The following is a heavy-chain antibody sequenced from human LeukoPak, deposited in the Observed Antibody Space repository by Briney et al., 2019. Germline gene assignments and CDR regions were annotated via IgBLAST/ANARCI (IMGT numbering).Heavy chain of an antibody. V-gene: IGHV3-66*01. J-gene: IGHJ4*02. CDR2: IYSGGST. CDR3: ARGPSGYYNT. CDR1: GFTFSTYV. Sequence: WGSLRLSCAVSGFTFSTYVMTWVRQAPGKGLEWVSLIYSGGSTYYADSVKGRFTISRDNSKNTLYLQMNSRRAEDTAVYYCARGPSGYYNTGGQGTLVTVSS. D-gene: IGHD5-12*01.